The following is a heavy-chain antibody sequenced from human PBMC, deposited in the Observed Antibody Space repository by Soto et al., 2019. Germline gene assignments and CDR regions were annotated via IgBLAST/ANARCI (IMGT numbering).Heavy chain of an antibody. CDR2: IGGSGIIT. Sequence: EVQLLESGGGLVQPGGSLRLSCRASGFSFSSFAMTWVRQAPGKGLEWVSSIGGSGIITYYTDSVKGLFIISRYNSGNTLFRHMNILRADDTAVYYCAKDPNGDYVGAFDSWGQGTLVTVSS. V-gene: IGHV3-23*01. CDR1: GFSFSSFA. D-gene: IGHD4-17*01. CDR3: AKDPNGDYVGAFDS. J-gene: IGHJ4*02.